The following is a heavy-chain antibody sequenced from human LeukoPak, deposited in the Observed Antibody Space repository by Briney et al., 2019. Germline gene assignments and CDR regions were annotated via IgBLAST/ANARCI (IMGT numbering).Heavy chain of an antibody. CDR3: AKDQQWDLPHYFDS. CDR2: ISGSRGST. Sequence: GGSLRLSCAASGFTFTTYAMSWVRQAPGKRLEWVSTISGSRGSTYYADSVKGRFTISRDNSKNTVYLQMNSLRAEDTAVYYCAKDQQWDLPHYFDSWGQGALVTVSS. V-gene: IGHV3-23*01. CDR1: GFTFTTYA. J-gene: IGHJ4*02. D-gene: IGHD1-26*01.